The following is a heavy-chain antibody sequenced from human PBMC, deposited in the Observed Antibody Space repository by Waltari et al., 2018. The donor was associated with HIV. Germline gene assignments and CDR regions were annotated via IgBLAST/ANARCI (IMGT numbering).Heavy chain of an antibody. V-gene: IGHV6-1*01. Sequence: QVQLQQSGPGLVKPSQTLSLTCAISGDSVSSNSATWNWIRQSPSRGLEWLGRTYYRSKWYNDYAVSVKSRITISPDTPKNQFSLHLESLTPEDTAVYYCARGREGATDSWGQGTLVTVSS. D-gene: IGHD1-26*01. CDR3: ARGREGATDS. CDR2: TYYRSKWYN. CDR1: GDSVSSNSAT. J-gene: IGHJ4*02.